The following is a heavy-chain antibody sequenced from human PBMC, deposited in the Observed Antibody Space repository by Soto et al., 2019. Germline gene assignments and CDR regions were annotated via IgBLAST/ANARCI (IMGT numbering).Heavy chain of an antibody. J-gene: IGHJ4*02. CDR2: IYYSGST. V-gene: IGHV4-30-4*01. Sequence: QVQLQESGPGLVKPSQTLSLTCTVSGGSISSGDYYWSWIRQPPGKGLEWIGYIYYSGSTYYNPSLKTRVTIPVDTSKNQFALKLSSVTAADTAVYYCARWLGYGPHFDYWGQGPLVTVSS. D-gene: IGHD5-12*01. CDR3: ARWLGYGPHFDY. CDR1: GGSISSGDYY.